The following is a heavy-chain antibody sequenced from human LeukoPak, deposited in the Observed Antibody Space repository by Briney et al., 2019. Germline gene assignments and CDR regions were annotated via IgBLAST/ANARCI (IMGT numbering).Heavy chain of an antibody. V-gene: IGHV1-69*05. J-gene: IGHJ4*02. CDR3: ARDRWFGELSNFFDY. Sequence: ASVKVSCKASGGTFSSYAISWVRQAPGQGLEWMGGIIPIFGTANYAQKFQGRVTITTDESTSTAYMELSSLRSEDTAVYYCARDRWFGELSNFFDYWGQGTLVTVSS. D-gene: IGHD3-10*01. CDR1: GGTFSSYA. CDR2: IIPIFGTA.